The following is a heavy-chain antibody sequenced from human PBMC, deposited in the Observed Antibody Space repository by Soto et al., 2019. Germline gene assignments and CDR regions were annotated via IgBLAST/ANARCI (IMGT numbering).Heavy chain of an antibody. D-gene: IGHD4-17*01. CDR1: GFTFSSYG. V-gene: IGHV3-30*18. Sequence: QVQLVESGGGVVQPGRSLRLSCAASGFTFSSYGMHWVRQAPGKGLEWVAVISYDGSNKYYADSVKGRFTIYRDNSKNTLSLKRNSLRAEETAVYYCAKTRGVPYGDQLNALDIWGQGTMVTVSS. CDR3: AKTRGVPYGDQLNALDI. CDR2: ISYDGSNK. J-gene: IGHJ3*02.